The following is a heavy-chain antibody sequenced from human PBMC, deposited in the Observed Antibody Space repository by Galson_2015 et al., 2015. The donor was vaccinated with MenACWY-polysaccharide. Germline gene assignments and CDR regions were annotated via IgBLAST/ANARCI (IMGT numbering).Heavy chain of an antibody. Sequence: SLRLSCAASGFSLSNYWMHWVRHAPGKGLVWVSRMNSDGGWIQYADSVKGRFTMSRDNAKNTLYLQMNSLRAEDSAVYYCAGGAGTKRRLDYWGQGTLVTVSS. J-gene: IGHJ4*02. V-gene: IGHV3-74*03. CDR2: MNSDGGWI. CDR3: AGGAGTKRRLDY. CDR1: GFSLSNYW. D-gene: IGHD6-19*01.